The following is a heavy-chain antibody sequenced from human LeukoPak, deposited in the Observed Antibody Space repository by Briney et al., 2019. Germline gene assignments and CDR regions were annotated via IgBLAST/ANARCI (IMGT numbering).Heavy chain of an antibody. CDR1: GGSISSSDYY. D-gene: IGHD3-9*01. J-gene: IGHJ4*02. V-gene: IGHV4-39*01. CDR2: FDHTGTT. CDR3: ARWVDLTVY. Sequence: SETLSLTCTVSGGSISSSDYYWGWIRQPPGKGLEWIGSFDHTGTTYYNPSLKSRVTTSVDTSKNQFSLRLSSVTAADTAVYYCARWVDLTVYWGQGTLVTVSS.